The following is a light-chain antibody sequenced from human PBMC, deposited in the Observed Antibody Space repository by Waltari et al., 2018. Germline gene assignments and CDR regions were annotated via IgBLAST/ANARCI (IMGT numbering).Light chain of an antibody. V-gene: IGLV1-44*01. CDR3: STWDDRLTGVV. CDR1: NSHIGSNT. CDR2: SNN. J-gene: IGLJ2*01. Sequence: VLAQPPSASGTPGPRITSSHSGSNSHIGSNTLKRYQQFPGTAPRLLIYSNNQRPSGVPDRFSASKSGSSAALAIYGLHSEDEADYYCSTWDDRLTGVVFGGGTKVTVL.